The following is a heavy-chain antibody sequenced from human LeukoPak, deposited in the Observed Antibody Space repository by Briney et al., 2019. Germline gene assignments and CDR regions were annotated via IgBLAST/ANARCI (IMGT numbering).Heavy chain of an antibody. CDR1: GFTFSDYY. J-gene: IGHJ4*02. V-gene: IGHV3-11*05. Sequence: GGSLRLSCAASGFTFSDYYMSWIRQAPGKGLEWVSYISSSSSYTDYADSVKGRFTISRDNAKNSLNLQMNSLRAEDTAVYYCARDSGYSGYSDYGGQGTLVTVSS. CDR3: ARDSGYSGYSDY. D-gene: IGHD5-12*01. CDR2: ISSSSSYT.